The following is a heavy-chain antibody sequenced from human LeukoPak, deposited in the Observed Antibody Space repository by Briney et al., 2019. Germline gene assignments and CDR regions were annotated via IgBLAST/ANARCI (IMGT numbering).Heavy chain of an antibody. V-gene: IGHV4-59*08. Sequence: SETLSLTCTVSGGSISSYYWSWIRQPPGKGLEWIGYIYYSGSTNYNPSLKSRVTISVDTSKNQFSLKLNSVTGADTAVYHCARRRRWGLDSSGYYAYSFDYWGQGTLVTVSS. J-gene: IGHJ4*02. D-gene: IGHD3-22*01. CDR2: IYYSGST. CDR1: GGSISSYY. CDR3: ARRRRWGLDSSGYYAYSFDY.